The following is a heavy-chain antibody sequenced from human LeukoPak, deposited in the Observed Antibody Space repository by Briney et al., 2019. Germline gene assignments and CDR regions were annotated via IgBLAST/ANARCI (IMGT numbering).Heavy chain of an antibody. V-gene: IGHV4-34*01. CDR3: ARVSRPGLNYYYYGMDV. Sequence: SETLSLTCDVYGGSFSGYYRSWIRQPPGKGPEWIGEINHSGSTNYNPSLKSRDTISVDTSKNQFSLKLSSVTAADTAVYYCARVSRPGLNYYYYGMDVWGQGTTVTVSS. CDR2: INHSGST. J-gene: IGHJ6*02. CDR1: GGSFSGYY.